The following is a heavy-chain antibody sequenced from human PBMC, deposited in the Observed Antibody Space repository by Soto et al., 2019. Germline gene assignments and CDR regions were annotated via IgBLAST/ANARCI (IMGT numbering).Heavy chain of an antibody. CDR2: VSASGDKT. CDR3: AETSSYGNYYFDY. V-gene: IGHV3-23*01. Sequence: GGSLRLSCAASGFPFRSYGMTWVRQAPGKGLEWVSTVSASGDKTYYADSVKGRFTVSRDNSKNTQYVQMNSLRDEDTAVYYCAETSSYGNYYFDYWGPGTLVTVSS. D-gene: IGHD4-17*01. J-gene: IGHJ4*02. CDR1: GFPFRSYG.